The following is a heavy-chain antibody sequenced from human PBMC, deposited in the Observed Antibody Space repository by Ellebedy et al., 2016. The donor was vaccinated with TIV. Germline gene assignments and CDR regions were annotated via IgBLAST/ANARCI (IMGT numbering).Heavy chain of an antibody. Sequence: PGGSLRLSCAASGFTFSTYAMSRVRQAPGKGLEWVTGISGTGATTYYADSVKGRFTISRDNSKNTLYLLMLSLRGEDTAIYCCAKDLAAGTTLRLDYWGQGTLVTVSP. V-gene: IGHV3-23*01. D-gene: IGHD1-7*01. CDR2: ISGTGATT. J-gene: IGHJ4*02. CDR1: GFTFSTYA. CDR3: AKDLAAGTTLRLDY.